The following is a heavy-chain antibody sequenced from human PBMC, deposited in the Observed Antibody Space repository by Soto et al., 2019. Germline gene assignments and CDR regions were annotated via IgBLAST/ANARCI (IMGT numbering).Heavy chain of an antibody. CDR1: GFTFSRYA. Sequence: PGGSLRLSCAASGFTFSRYAMSWVRQAPGKGLEWVSAISGSGGSTYYADSVKGRFTISRDNSKNTLYLQMNSLRAEDTAVYYCAKDGVPYCSGGSCYRYFQHWGQGTLVTVSS. J-gene: IGHJ1*01. V-gene: IGHV3-23*01. CDR2: ISGSGGST. CDR3: AKDGVPYCSGGSCYRYFQH. D-gene: IGHD2-15*01.